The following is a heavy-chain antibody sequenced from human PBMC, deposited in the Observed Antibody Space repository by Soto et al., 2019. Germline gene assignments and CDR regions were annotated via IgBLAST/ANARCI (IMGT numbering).Heavy chain of an antibody. J-gene: IGHJ4*02. CDR3: AAEGISGSSFDY. D-gene: IGHD3-10*01. CDR1: GFTFTSSA. V-gene: IGHV1-58*01. CDR2: IVVGSGNT. Sequence: SVKVSCKASGFTFTSSAVQWVRQARGQRLEWIGWIVVGSGNTNYAQKFQERVTITRDMSTSTAYMELSSLRSEDTAVYYCAAEGISGSSFDYWGQGTLVTVSS.